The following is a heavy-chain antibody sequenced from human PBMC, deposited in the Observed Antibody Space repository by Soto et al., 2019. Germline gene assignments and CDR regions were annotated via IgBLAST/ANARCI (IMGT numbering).Heavy chain of an antibody. CDR3: ASGDRGRGWFDAFDI. V-gene: IGHV3-66*01. D-gene: IGHD1-26*01. CDR2: IYSGGST. Sequence: GGSLRLFCAASGFTVSSIYMSWVRQAPGKGLEWVSVIYSGGSTYYADSVKGRFTISRDNSKNTLYLQMNSLRAEDTAVYYCASGDRGRGWFDAFDIWGQGKMVTVPS. J-gene: IGHJ3*02. CDR1: GFTVSSIY.